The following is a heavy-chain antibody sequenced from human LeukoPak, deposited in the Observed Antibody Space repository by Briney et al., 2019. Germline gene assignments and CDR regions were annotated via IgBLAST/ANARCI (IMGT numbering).Heavy chain of an antibody. CDR1: GFTFSSYA. V-gene: IGHV3-30*04. J-gene: IGHJ4*02. CDR2: ISYDGSNK. CDR3: ARAQYDSPDY. D-gene: IGHD2-8*01. Sequence: GRSLRLSCAASGFTFSSYAMHWVRQAPGKGLEWVAVISYDGSNKYYADSVKGRFTISRDNSKNTLYLQMNSLRAEDTAVYYCARAQYDSPDYWGQGTLVTLSS.